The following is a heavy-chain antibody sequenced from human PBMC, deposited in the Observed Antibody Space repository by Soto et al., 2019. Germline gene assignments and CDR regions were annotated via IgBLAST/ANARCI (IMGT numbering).Heavy chain of an antibody. CDR2: ISLYSDGT. CDR1: GYTFSNYG. CDR3: ARVVPGAEAWFGP. D-gene: IGHD2-2*01. Sequence: ASVKVSCKTSGYTFSNYGITWVRQAPGQPLEWLGWISLYSDGTNYAQKFQGRVSMTTDTSTTTAHMELRSLRSDDTAVYYCARVVPGAEAWFGPWGQGTLVTVYS. J-gene: IGHJ5*02. V-gene: IGHV1-18*01.